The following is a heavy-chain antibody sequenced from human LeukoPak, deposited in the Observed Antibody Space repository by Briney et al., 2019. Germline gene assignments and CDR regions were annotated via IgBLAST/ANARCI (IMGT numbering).Heavy chain of an antibody. J-gene: IGHJ4*02. CDR3: AREGEVTRASYYFDY. CDR1: GGPISSGGYY. CDR2: IYYSGST. D-gene: IGHD3-16*01. V-gene: IGHV4-31*03. Sequence: SETLSLTCTVSGGPISSGGYYWSWIRQHPGKGLEWIGYIYYSGSTYYNPSLKSRVTMSVDTSKSQFSLKLTSVTAADTALYYCAREGEVTRASYYFDYWGQGTLVTVSS.